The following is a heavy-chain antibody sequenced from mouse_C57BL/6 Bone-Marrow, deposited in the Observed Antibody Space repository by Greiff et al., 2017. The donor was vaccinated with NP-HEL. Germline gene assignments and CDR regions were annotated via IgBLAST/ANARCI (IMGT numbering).Heavy chain of an antibody. J-gene: IGHJ1*03. V-gene: IGHV1-69*01. CDR2: IDPSDSYT. CDR3: ARQITTVVATPFYWYFDV. CDR1: GYTFTSYW. Sequence: VQLQQPGAELVMPGASVKLSCKASGYTFTSYWMHWVKQRPGQGLEWIGEIDPSDSYTNYNQKFKGKSTLTVDKSSSTAYMQLSSLTSEDSSVYYCARQITTVVATPFYWYFDVWGTGTTVTVSS. D-gene: IGHD1-1*01.